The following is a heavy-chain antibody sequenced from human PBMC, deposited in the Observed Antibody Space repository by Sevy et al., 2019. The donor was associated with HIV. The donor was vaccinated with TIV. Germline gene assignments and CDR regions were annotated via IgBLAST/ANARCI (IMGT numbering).Heavy chain of an antibody. CDR3: ARGDYSYTNGHVVDAFDI. CDR1: GFTFSSYW. J-gene: IGHJ3*02. CDR2: IKQDGSEK. D-gene: IGHD2-8*01. Sequence: GGSLRLSCAASGFTFSSYWMSWVRQAPGKGLEWVANIKQDGSEKYYVDSVKGRFTISRDNPKNSLYLQMSSLRAEDTGLYYWARGDYSYTNGHVVDAFDIWGQGTMVTVSS. V-gene: IGHV3-7*01.